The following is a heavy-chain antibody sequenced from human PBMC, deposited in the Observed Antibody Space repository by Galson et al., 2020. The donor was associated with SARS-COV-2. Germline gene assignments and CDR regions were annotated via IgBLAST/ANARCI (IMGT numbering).Heavy chain of an antibody. V-gene: IGHV3-23*01. CDR2: ITGGGYTK. CDR3: AKRYCASTSCPFDY. CDR1: GFTLSNYA. J-gene: IGHJ4*02. Sequence: GESLKISCEGFGFTLSNYAMNWVRQAPGKGLEWVLDITGGGYTKDYADSVKGRFTISRDNSKNTLYLQMDDLRVEDTATYFCAKRYCASTSCPFDYRGQGTQVTVSS. D-gene: IGHD2-2*01.